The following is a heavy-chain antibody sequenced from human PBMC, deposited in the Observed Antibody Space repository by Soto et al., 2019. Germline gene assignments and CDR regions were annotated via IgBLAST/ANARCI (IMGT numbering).Heavy chain of an antibody. CDR2: IYYSGGT. V-gene: IGHV4-30-4*02. D-gene: IGHD4-17*01. J-gene: IGHJ4*02. CDR3: ARTTAVPNTLRSRYFFDY. CDR1: GDSISSPDYY. Sequence: SETLSLTCTVSGDSISSPDYYWNWIRLPPGKGLEWIGYIYYSGGTYYNPSLKSRVVISVDTSKTQFSLRLSSVTTADTALYYCARTTAVPNTLRSRYFFDYWGQGTLVTVSS.